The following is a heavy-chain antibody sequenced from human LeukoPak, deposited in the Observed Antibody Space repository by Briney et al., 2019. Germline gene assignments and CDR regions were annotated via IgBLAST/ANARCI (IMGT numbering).Heavy chain of an antibody. D-gene: IGHD2-2*02. CDR3: ARDASPEYCSSTSCYRAHHAPYNWFDP. CDR2: INAGNGNT. Sequence: ASVKVSCTASGYTFTSYAMHWVRQAPGQRLEWMGWINAGNGNTKYSQKFQGRVTITRDTSASTAYMELSSLRSEDTAVYYCARDASPEYCSSTSCYRAHHAPYNWFDPWGQGTLVTVSS. CDR1: GYTFTSYA. J-gene: IGHJ5*02. V-gene: IGHV1-3*01.